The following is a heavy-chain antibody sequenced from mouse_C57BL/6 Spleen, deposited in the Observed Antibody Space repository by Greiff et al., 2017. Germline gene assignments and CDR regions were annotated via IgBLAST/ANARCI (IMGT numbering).Heavy chain of an antibody. D-gene: IGHD2-5*01. CDR1: GYSFTGYF. J-gene: IGHJ4*01. Sequence: EVKLMESGPELVKPGDSVKISCKASGYSFTGYFMNWVMQSHGKSLEWIGRINPYNGDTFYNQKFKGRATLTVDKSSSTARMELRSLTSEDSAVYYCARGGAYYSNSYAMDYWGQGTSVTVSS. CDR3: ARGGAYYSNSYAMDY. CDR2: INPYNGDT. V-gene: IGHV1-20*01.